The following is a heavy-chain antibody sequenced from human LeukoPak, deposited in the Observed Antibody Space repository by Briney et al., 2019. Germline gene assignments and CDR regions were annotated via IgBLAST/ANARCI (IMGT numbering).Heavy chain of an antibody. Sequence: PSETLSLTCTVSGDSISSYFWSWIRQPPGKGLEWIGYFHDSGSANYNPSLKSRITMSVDTSKNQFSLKLRSVTAADTAVYYCARDSHSADTATPRGFDPWGQGTLVTVSS. V-gene: IGHV4-59*01. CDR1: GDSISSYF. CDR2: FHDSGSA. CDR3: ARDSHSADTATPRGFDP. J-gene: IGHJ5*02.